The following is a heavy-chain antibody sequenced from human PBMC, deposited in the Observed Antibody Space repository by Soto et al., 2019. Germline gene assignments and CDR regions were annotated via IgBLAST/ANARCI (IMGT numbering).Heavy chain of an antibody. CDR2: ISAYNGNR. D-gene: IGHD1-26*01. Sequence: QVPLVQSGPEVKKPGASVTVSCKTSGYTPTNYDIGWVRQAPGQGLAWMAWISAYNGNRNSAQKLQGRLTMTTDTSTTPASMELRRLRSDDTAVYFWARAIYPGGPYYAVDHWGQGPLLSVSS. CDR3: ARAIYPGGPYYAVDH. V-gene: IGHV1-18*01. J-gene: IGHJ4*02. CDR1: GYTPTNYD.